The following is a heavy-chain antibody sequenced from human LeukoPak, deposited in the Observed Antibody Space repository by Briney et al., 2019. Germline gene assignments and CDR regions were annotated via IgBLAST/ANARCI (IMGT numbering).Heavy chain of an antibody. D-gene: IGHD2-2*01. V-gene: IGHV3-48*03. CDR1: GFTFSSYE. CDR2: ISSSGSTI. J-gene: IGHJ6*02. CDR3: ARGGYCSSTSCPTDYYYYYGMDV. Sequence: PGGSLRLSCAASGFTFSSYEMNWVHQAPGKGLEWVSYISSSGSTIYYADSVKGRFTISRDNAKNSLYLQMNSLRAEDTAVYYCARGGYCSSTSCPTDYYYYYGMDVWGQGTLVTVSS.